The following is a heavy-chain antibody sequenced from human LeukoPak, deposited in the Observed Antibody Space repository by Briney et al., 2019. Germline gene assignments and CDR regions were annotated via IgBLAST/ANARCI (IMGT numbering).Heavy chain of an antibody. CDR2: ISSSSSTI. Sequence: PGGSLRLSCAASGFTFSSYSMNWVRQAPGKGLEWVSYISSSSSTIYYADSVKGRFTISRDNAKNSLYLQMNSLRAEDTAVYYCARDELYYDILTGYKYYYGMDVWGQGTTVTVSS. D-gene: IGHD3-9*01. CDR3: ARDELYYDILTGYKYYYGMDV. V-gene: IGHV3-48*01. J-gene: IGHJ6*02. CDR1: GFTFSSYS.